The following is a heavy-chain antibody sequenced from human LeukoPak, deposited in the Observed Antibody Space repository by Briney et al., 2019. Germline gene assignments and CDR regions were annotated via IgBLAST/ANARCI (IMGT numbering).Heavy chain of an antibody. Sequence: PGGSLRLSCVVSGFTFDDYAMHWVRQAPGKGLEWVSGISWNSGTIGYADSVKGRFTISRDNAKNSLYLQMNGLRAEDVALYYCAKDISSSWYDTGLDYWGQGTLVTVSS. J-gene: IGHJ4*02. V-gene: IGHV3-9*03. CDR3: AKDISSSWYDTGLDY. CDR1: GFTFDDYA. CDR2: ISWNSGTI. D-gene: IGHD6-13*01.